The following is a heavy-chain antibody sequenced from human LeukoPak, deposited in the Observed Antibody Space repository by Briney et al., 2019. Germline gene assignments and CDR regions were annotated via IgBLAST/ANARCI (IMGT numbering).Heavy chain of an antibody. Sequence: PGGSLRLSCAASGFTFSSYSMNWVRQAPGKGLEWVSSISSSSSYIYYADSMKGRFTISRDNAKNSLYLQMNSLRAEDTAVYYCARAGDHYYFDYWGQGTLVTVSS. V-gene: IGHV3-21*04. D-gene: IGHD4-17*01. CDR3: ARAGDHYYFDY. CDR2: ISSSSSYI. CDR1: GFTFSSYS. J-gene: IGHJ4*02.